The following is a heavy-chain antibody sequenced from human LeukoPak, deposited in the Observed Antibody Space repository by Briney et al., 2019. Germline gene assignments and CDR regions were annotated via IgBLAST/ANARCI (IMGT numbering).Heavy chain of an antibody. V-gene: IGHV1-46*01. CDR3: AKDYGYYSSYYYGMDV. CDR2: INPSGGST. D-gene: IGHD4-11*01. J-gene: IGHJ6*02. CDR1: GYTFTSYY. Sequence: GASVKVSCKASGYTFTSYYMHWVRQAPGQGLEWMGIINPSGGSTSYAQKFQGRVTMTRDTSTSTVYMELSSLRSEDTAVYYCAKDYGYYSSYYYGMDVWGQGTTVTVSS.